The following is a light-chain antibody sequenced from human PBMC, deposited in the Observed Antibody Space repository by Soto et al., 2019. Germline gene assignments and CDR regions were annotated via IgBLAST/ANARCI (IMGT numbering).Light chain of an antibody. Sequence: DIVMTQSPDSLAVSLGERATINCKSSQSVLYSSNNKNYLAWYQHQPGQPPKLLIYWASTRESGVPDRFSGSGSGTDFTLIISSLQAEDVAVYYCQQYYSNWTFGQGTKVEIK. V-gene: IGKV4-1*01. CDR3: QQYYSNWT. J-gene: IGKJ1*01. CDR2: WAS. CDR1: QSVLYSSNNKNY.